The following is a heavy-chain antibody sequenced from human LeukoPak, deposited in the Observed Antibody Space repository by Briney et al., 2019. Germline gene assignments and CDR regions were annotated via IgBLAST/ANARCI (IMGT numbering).Heavy chain of an antibody. V-gene: IGHV3-21*01. D-gene: IGHD3-16*01. J-gene: IGHJ3*02. CDR1: GFTFSSYV. CDR3: ARDVGASAPDAFDI. Sequence: PGGSLRLSCAVSGFTFSSYVMSWVRQAPGKGLEWVSSISTSSNYIYYADSVRGRFTISRDNAKSSLYLQMNSLRAEDTDVYYCARDVGASAPDAFDIWGQGTMVTVSS. CDR2: ISTSSNYI.